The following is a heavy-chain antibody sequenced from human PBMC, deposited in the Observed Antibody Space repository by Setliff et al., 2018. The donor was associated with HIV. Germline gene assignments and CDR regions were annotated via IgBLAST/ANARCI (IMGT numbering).Heavy chain of an antibody. CDR2: IYTSGST. J-gene: IGHJ4*02. CDR3: ARGMVKDYYDSSGYFDY. CDR1: GGSLSSGSYY. Sequence: KPSVTLSLTCTVSGGSLSSGSYYWSWIRQPAGKGLEWIGRIYTSGSTNYNPSLKSRVTISVDTSKNRFSLKLSSVTAADTAVYYCARGMVKDYYDSSGYFDYWGQGTLVTVSS. V-gene: IGHV4-61*02. D-gene: IGHD3-22*01.